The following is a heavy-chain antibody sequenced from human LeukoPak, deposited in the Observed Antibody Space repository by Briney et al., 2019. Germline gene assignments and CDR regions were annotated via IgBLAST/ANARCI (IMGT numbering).Heavy chain of an antibody. CDR1: GGSISSYY. CDR2: IYYSGST. V-gene: IGHV4-59*08. Sequence: SETLSLTCTVSGGSISSYYWSWIRQPPGKGLEWIGYIYYSGSTNYNPSLKSRVTISVDTPKNQFSLKLSSVTAADTAVYYCARHSLYSSYFDYWGQGTLVTVSS. J-gene: IGHJ4*02. CDR3: ARHSLYSSYFDY. D-gene: IGHD6-19*01.